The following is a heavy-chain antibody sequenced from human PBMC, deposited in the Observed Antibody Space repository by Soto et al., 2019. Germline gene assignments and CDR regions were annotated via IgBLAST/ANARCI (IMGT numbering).Heavy chain of an antibody. J-gene: IGHJ4*02. CDR1: RWIFLSYA. D-gene: IGHD6-6*01. V-gene: IGHV1-69*01. Sequence: SVNVSFKGTRWIFLSYAISWVRQAPGKGLEWMGGIIPIFGTANYAQKFQGRVTITADESTSTAYMELSSVRSEDTAVYYCARDSSSYVLNYWGQGTLVTVSS. CDR2: IIPIFGTA. CDR3: ARDSSSYVLNY.